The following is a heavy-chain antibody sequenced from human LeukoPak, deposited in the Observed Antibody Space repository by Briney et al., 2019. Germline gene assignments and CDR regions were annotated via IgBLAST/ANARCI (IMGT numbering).Heavy chain of an antibody. J-gene: IGHJ4*02. D-gene: IGHD3-9*01. CDR1: GYSFTSYW. CDR3: ARDFGGELRYFDWVRRVEFDY. CDR2: IYPGDSDT. Sequence: GESLKISCKGSGYSFTSYWIGWVRQMPGKGLEWMGIIYPGDSDTRYSPSFQGQVTISADKSISTAYLQWSSLKASDTAMYSCARDFGGELRYFDWVRRVEFDYWGQGTLVTVSS. V-gene: IGHV5-51*01.